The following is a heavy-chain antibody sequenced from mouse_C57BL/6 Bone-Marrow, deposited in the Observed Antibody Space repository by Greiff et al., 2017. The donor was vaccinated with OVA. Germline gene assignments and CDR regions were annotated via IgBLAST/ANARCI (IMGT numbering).Heavy chain of an antibody. CDR1: GYTFTDYN. CDR2: INPNNGGT. D-gene: IGHD1-1*01. V-gene: IGHV1-22*01. J-gene: IGHJ3*01. Sequence: EVQLQQSGPELVKPGASVKMSCKASGYTFTDYNMHWVKQSHGKSLEWIGYINPNNGGTSYNQKFKGKATLTVNKSSSTAYMELRSLTSEDSAVYYCARETYYGSSYVGFAYWGQGTLVTVSA. CDR3: ARETYYGSSYVGFAY.